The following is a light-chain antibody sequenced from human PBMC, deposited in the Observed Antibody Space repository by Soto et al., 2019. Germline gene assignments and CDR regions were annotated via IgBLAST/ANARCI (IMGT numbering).Light chain of an antibody. J-gene: IGLJ2*01. CDR3: QSYDSSLSVV. CDR1: TSNIGAGYD. Sequence: QAVVTQPPSVSGAPGQRVTISCTGSTSNIGAGYDVHWYQQLPGTAPKLLIYVNSNRPSGVPDRFSGSKSGTSASLAITGLLAEDEADYYCQSYDSSLSVVFGGGTKLTVL. CDR2: VNS. V-gene: IGLV1-40*01.